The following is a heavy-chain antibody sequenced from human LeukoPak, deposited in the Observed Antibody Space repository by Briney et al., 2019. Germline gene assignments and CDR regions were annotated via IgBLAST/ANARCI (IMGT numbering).Heavy chain of an antibody. CDR2: IYYSGTT. J-gene: IGHJ4*02. CDR3: ARDVFWRGSDY. D-gene: IGHD3-3*01. Sequence: SETLSLACTVSGGSISSYYWSWIRQPPGKGLEWIGYIYYSGTTNYNPSLKSRVTISVDTSKNQFSLKLTSVTAADTAVYYCARDVFWRGSDYWGQGTLVTVSS. CDR1: GGSISSYY. V-gene: IGHV4-59*01.